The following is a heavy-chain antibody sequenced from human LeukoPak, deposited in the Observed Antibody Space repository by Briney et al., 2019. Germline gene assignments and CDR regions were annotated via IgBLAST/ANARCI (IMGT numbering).Heavy chain of an antibody. CDR2: ISYDGSNK. CDR1: GFAFSSYA. V-gene: IGHV3-30-3*01. Sequence: GRSLRLSCAASGFAFSSYAMHWVRQAPGKGLEWVAVISYDGSNKYYADSVKGRFTISRDNSKNTLYLQMNSLRAEDTAVYYCARTAYGDYEYYFDYWGQGTLVTVSS. D-gene: IGHD4-17*01. CDR3: ARTAYGDYEYYFDY. J-gene: IGHJ4*02.